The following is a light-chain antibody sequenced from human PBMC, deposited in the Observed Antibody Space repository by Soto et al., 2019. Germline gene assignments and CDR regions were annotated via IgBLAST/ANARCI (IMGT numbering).Light chain of an antibody. V-gene: IGLV2-11*01. CDR1: GSDVGDYNY. J-gene: IGLJ1*01. CDR2: DVS. Sequence: QPVLTHPRSVSGSPGQSVTISCTGTGSDVGDYNYVSWYRQHPGKAPKLMIYDVSQRPSGVPDRFSGSKSGNTASLTISGLQAEDEADYYCCSYAGTSTYVFGTGTKVTVL. CDR3: CSYAGTSTYV.